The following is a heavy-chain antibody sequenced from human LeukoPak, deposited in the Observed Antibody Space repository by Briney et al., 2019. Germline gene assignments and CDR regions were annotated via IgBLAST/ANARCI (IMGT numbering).Heavy chain of an antibody. CDR3: ARDSSGYYFGRHAFDI. D-gene: IGHD3-22*01. Sequence: SETLSLTCTVSGGSISSYYWSWIRQPAGKGLEWIGRIYTSGSTNYNPSLKSRVTISVDTSKNQFSLKLSSVTAADTAVYYCARDSSGYYFGRHAFDIWGQGTMVTVSS. CDR1: GGSISSYY. CDR2: IYTSGST. J-gene: IGHJ3*02. V-gene: IGHV4-4*07.